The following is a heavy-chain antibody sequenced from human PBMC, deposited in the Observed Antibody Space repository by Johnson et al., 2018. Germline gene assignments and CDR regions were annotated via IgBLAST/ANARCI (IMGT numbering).Heavy chain of an antibody. D-gene: IGHD3-10*01. Sequence: VQLLESGGGVVQPGRSLRLSCAASGFNFSNYVMHWVRQAPGKGLEWMAIIWYDGSKKFYEGSVKGRFTISRDNSKNTLYLEINSLSAEDTAVYYCARGRDFYGAGLDAFDMWGQGTMVTGSS. V-gene: IGHV3-33*01. CDR3: ARGRDFYGAGLDAFDM. CDR2: IWYDGSKK. J-gene: IGHJ3*02. CDR1: GFNFSNYV.